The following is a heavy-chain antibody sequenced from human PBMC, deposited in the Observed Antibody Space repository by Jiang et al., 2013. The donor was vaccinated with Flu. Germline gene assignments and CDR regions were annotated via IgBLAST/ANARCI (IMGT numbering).Heavy chain of an antibody. CDR2: IIPIFGTA. CDR1: GGTFSSYA. D-gene: IGHD4-17*01. CDR3: ARKDGGVTTSPTYYYGMDV. V-gene: IGHV1-69*01. J-gene: IGHJ6*02. Sequence: VQLVESGAEVKKPGSSVKVSCKASGGTFSSYAISWVRQAPGQGLEWMGGIIPIFGTANYAQKFQGRVTITADESTSTAYMELSSLRSEDTAVYYCARKDGGVTTSPTYYYGMDVWGQGTTVTV.